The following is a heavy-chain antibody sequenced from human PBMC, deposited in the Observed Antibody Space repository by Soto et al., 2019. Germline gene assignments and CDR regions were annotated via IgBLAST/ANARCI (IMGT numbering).Heavy chain of an antibody. Sequence: GEAEKISYKGSGYRIPKYYIGWVRQMHGKDLEWMGIIDPGDSDTNYSPSFQGHVTISADKSISTAYLQWSSLKASDTAMYYCARHSQDYYDSSGYAFDIWGQGTMVTVSS. CDR1: GYRIPKYY. CDR2: IDPGDSDT. V-gene: IGHV5-51*01. J-gene: IGHJ3*02. D-gene: IGHD3-22*01. CDR3: ARHSQDYYDSSGYAFDI.